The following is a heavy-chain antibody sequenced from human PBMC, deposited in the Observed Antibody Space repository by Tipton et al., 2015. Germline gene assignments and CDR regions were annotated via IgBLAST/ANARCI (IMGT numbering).Heavy chain of an antibody. D-gene: IGHD4-23*01. Sequence: TLSLTCIVSGGSVSSGSYYWSWIRQLPGKGLEWIGYVYYSGSTNYNPSLKSRVTISVDTSKNQFSLKLSSVTAADTAVYYCVRDAVVTHYYYYGMDVWGQGTTVTVSS. CDR3: VRDAVVTHYYYYGMDV. J-gene: IGHJ6*02. CDR1: GGSVSSGSYY. V-gene: IGHV4-61*01. CDR2: VYYSGST.